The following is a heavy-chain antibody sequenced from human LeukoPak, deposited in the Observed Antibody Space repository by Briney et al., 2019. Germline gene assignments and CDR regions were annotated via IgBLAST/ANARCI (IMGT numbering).Heavy chain of an antibody. J-gene: IGHJ4*02. D-gene: IGHD1-26*01. CDR1: GFTFSSFA. V-gene: IGHV3-23*01. CDR2: IGNTAGTT. Sequence: GGSLRLSCAASGFTFSSFAVSWVRQAPGKGLEWVSTIGNTAGTTYYADSVKGRFTISRDNSKNTLYLQMNSLRAEDTAVYFCAKTMGAIDHDYWGQGTLVTVSS. CDR3: AKTMGAIDHDY.